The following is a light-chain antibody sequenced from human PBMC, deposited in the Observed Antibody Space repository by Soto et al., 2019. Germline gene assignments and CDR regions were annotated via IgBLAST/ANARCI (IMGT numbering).Light chain of an antibody. CDR3: QQYGSSPTWT. V-gene: IGKV3-15*01. J-gene: IGKJ1*01. CDR1: QSISGT. CDR2: GAS. Sequence: IVMTQSPATLSVSPGGRATLSCRASQSISGTLAWYQQKPGQAPRLLIYGASTRATSLPARFSGSGSGTDFTLTISGLEPEDSAVYYCQQYGSSPTWTFGQGTKVDIK.